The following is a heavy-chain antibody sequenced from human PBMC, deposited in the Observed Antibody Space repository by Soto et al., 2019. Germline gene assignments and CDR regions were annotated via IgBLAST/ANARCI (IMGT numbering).Heavy chain of an antibody. CDR1: GGSVSNKTYY. D-gene: IGHD4-17*01. Sequence: SETLSLTCSVSGGSVSNKTYYWSWIRQPPGKRLEWIGYVYYSGTTNCNPSLKSRVTISVDLSKNQFSLRLSSVTTADTALYYCARTTAVPNTLRSRYFFDYWGQGTLVTVSS. J-gene: IGHJ4*02. CDR3: ARTTAVPNTLRSRYFFDY. CDR2: VYYSGTT. V-gene: IGHV4-61*01.